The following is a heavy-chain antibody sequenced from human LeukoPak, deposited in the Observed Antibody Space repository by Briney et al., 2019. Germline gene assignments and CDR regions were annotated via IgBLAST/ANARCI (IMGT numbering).Heavy chain of an antibody. CDR2: ISAYNGNT. V-gene: IGHV1-18*01. CDR3: ARYLLTYYYDSRGYYDYYFDY. D-gene: IGHD3-22*01. Sequence: ASVTVSYKASGYTFTNYGITWVRQAPGQGLEWMGRISAYNGNTNYAQKLQGRVTMTTDTSTSTAYMELRSLRSDDTAVYYCARYLLTYYYDSRGYYDYYFDYWGQGSLVTVSS. J-gene: IGHJ4*02. CDR1: GYTFTNYG.